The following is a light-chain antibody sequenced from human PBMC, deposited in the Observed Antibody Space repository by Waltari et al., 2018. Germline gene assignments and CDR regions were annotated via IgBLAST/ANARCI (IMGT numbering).Light chain of an antibody. J-gene: IGLJ3*02. CDR3: CSYAGSSTWG. V-gene: IGLV2-23*02. CDR2: EVR. Sequence: QSALTQPASVSGSPGQSITISCTGTSSAVGGYNLVSWYQQHPGKAPKSLNYEVRKRPSGVSNRFSGSKSGNTASLTIAGLQAEDEADYYCCSYAGSSTWGFGVGTKLTVL. CDR1: SSAVGGYNL.